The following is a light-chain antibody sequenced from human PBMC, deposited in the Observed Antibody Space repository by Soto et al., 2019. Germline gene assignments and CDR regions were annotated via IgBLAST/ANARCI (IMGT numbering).Light chain of an antibody. CDR2: TAF. J-gene: IGKJ4*01. V-gene: IGKV1-39*01. CDR3: LQSYSSPRT. Sequence: DIQMTQSPSSLYASVGDRVTITCRASQSINNYLNWYQQKPGKAPNFLIYTAFTLQRGVPSRFSGSGSGTDFTLTISSLQPEDFATYYCLQSYSSPRTFGGGTKVEIK. CDR1: QSINNY.